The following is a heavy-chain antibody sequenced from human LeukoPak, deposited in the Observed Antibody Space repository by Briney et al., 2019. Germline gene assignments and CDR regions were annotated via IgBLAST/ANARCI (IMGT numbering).Heavy chain of an antibody. V-gene: IGHV1-69*06. CDR2: IIPIFGTA. D-gene: IGHD3-9*01. J-gene: IGHJ4*02. CDR3: ANTLNDILTGYYPY. Sequence: GDSVKVSCKASGGTFSSYAISWVQQAPGQGLEWMGGIIPIFGTANYAQKFQGRVTITADKSTSTAYMELSSLRSEDTAVYYCANTLNDILTGYYPYWGQGTLVTVSS. CDR1: GGTFSSYA.